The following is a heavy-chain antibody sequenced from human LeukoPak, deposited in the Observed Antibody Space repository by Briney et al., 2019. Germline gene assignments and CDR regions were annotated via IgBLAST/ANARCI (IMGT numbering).Heavy chain of an antibody. J-gene: IGHJ4*02. D-gene: IGHD3-10*01. CDR2: ISGSGGSA. V-gene: IGHV3-23*01. Sequence: PGGSLRLSCAASGFIFRSYAMNWVRQAPGKGLEWVSGISGSGGSAYYGGSAKGRFTISRDNSKNTLYLQMNSLRAEDTAIYYCAKDTDYYDSGSSYKRGVFGDWGQGTLVTVSS. CDR1: GFIFRSYA. CDR3: AKDTDYYDSGSSYKRGVFGD.